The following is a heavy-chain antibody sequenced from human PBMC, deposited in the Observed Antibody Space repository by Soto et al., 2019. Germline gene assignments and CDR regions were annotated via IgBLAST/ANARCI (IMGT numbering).Heavy chain of an antibody. D-gene: IGHD2-2*02. J-gene: IGHJ3*01. CDR1: GFTFSSFV. V-gene: IGHV3-23*01. CDR3: VRRAIPATPNSGAFDV. CDR2: VSPGGDVS. Sequence: PGGSLRLSCAACGFTFSSFVMNWVHQAPWKGLEWVSTVSPGGDVSHYTDSVKGRFTISRDNSRRTLHLQMDSLRAEDAAVYFCVRRAIPATPNSGAFDVWGQWTVIAV.